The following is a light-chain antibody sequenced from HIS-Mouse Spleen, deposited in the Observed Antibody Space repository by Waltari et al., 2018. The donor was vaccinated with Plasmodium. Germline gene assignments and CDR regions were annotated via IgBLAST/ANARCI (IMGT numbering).Light chain of an antibody. Sequence: DIQMTQSPSSLSASVGDRVTITCRASQSISSYLNWYQQKPGKAPKLLIYAASRLLSGVPSRFSGSGSGTDFTLTISSLQPEDFATYYCQQSYSTPFTFGPGTKVDIK. CDR2: AAS. V-gene: IGKV1-39*01. J-gene: IGKJ3*01. CDR3: QQSYSTPFT. CDR1: QSISSY.